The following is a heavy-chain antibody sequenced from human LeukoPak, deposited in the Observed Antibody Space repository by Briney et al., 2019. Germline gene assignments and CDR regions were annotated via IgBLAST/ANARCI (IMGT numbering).Heavy chain of an antibody. J-gene: IGHJ6*02. V-gene: IGHV1-46*01. Sequence: GASVKVSCKASGYTFTNYYMHWVRQVPGQGLEWMGIINPNDGSTSYAQKFQGRVSMTGDTPTGTVHMELSSLSSEDTAVYYCARDLPQHNSSSYFYYYGMDVWGQGTTVTVFS. D-gene: IGHD6-6*01. CDR2: INPNDGST. CDR1: GYTFTNYY. CDR3: ARDLPQHNSSSYFYYYGMDV.